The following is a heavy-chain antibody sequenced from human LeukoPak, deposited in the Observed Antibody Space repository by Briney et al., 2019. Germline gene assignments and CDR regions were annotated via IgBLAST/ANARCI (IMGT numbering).Heavy chain of an antibody. Sequence: PGGSLRLSCTASGFTFINYSMNWVRQAPGKGLEWVSSISTNSAFIYYADSVRGRFTISRDNTKNSLYLQMDSLTADDTAVYCCACLRGPSDYWGQGTLVTVSS. CDR3: ACLRGPSDY. V-gene: IGHV3-21*01. CDR2: ISTNSAFI. CDR1: GFTFINYS. J-gene: IGHJ4*02. D-gene: IGHD4-17*01.